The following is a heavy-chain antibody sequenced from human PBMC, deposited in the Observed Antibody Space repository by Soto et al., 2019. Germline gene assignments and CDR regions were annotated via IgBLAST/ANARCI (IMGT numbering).Heavy chain of an antibody. CDR3: ARVYDCSGGSCYPKADYYYYYGMDV. CDR2: IWYDGSNK. V-gene: IGHV3-33*01. J-gene: IGHJ6*02. D-gene: IGHD2-15*01. CDR1: GFTFSSYG. Sequence: QVQLVESGGGVVQPGRSLRLSCAASGFTFSSYGMHWVRQAPGKGLEWVAVIWYDGSNKYYADSVKGRFTISRDNSKNTLYLQMNSMRAEDTAVYYCARVYDCSGGSCYPKADYYYYYGMDVWGQGTTVTVSS.